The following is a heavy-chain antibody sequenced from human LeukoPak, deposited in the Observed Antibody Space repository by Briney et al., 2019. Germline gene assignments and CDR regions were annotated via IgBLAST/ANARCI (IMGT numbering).Heavy chain of an antibody. Sequence: GGSLRLSCAASGFTVSSNHMTWVRLAPGKGLAWVSDIYTGGTTFYADSVKGRFITSRDDSKNTLFLQMNSLRAEDTAVYYCAKGRTTYYYGSGSYDLDYWGQGTLVTVSS. CDR2: IYTGGTT. J-gene: IGHJ4*02. V-gene: IGHV3-53*01. D-gene: IGHD3-10*01. CDR3: AKGRTTYYYGSGSYDLDY. CDR1: GFTVSSNH.